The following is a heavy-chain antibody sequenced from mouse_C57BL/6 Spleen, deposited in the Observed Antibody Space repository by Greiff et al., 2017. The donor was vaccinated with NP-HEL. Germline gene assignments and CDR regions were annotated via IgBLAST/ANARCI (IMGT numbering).Heavy chain of an antibody. V-gene: IGHV10-1*01. J-gene: IGHJ3*01. CDR2: IRSKSNNYAT. D-gene: IGHD6-1*01. Sequence: EVQGVESGGGLVQPKGSLKLSCAASGFSFNTYAMNWVRQAPGKGLEWVARIRSKSNNYATYYADSVKDRFTISRDDSESMLYLQMNNLKTEDTAMYYCVRGLDLWFAYWGQGTLVTVSA. CDR3: VRGLDLWFAY. CDR1: GFSFNTYA.